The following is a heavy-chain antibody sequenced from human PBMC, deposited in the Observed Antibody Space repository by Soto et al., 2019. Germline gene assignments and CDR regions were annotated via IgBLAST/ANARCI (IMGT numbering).Heavy chain of an antibody. D-gene: IGHD2-2*01. CDR1: GFTFSSYG. V-gene: IGHV3-33*01. CDR2: LWFDGSKE. J-gene: IGHJ5*01. CDR3: ARAVPAAKGWFDS. Sequence: ESGGGVVQPGGSLRLACAASGFTFSSYGMHWVRQAPGKGLEWVAVLWFDGSKEFYAASVEGRFTISRDNSKNMVYLEMNSPRDVDTAVYYCARAVPAAKGWFDSWGQGTLVTVSS.